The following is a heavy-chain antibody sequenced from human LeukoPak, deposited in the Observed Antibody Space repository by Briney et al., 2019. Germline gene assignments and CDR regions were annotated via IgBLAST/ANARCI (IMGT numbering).Heavy chain of an antibody. J-gene: IGHJ4*02. CDR2: INHSGST. V-gene: IGHV4-34*01. CDR1: GGSFSGYY. CDR3: ARGSGSSPSYFGY. Sequence: SETLSLTCAVYGGSFSGYYWSWIRQPPGKGLEWIGEINHSGSTNYNPSLKSRVTISVDTSKNQFSLKLSSVTAADTAVCYCARGSGSSPSYFGYWGQGTLVTVSS. D-gene: IGHD6-6*01.